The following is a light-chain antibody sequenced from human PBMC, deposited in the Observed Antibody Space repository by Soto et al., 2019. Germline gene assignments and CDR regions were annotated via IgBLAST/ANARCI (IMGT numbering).Light chain of an antibody. CDR1: QDVSNY. CDR2: DAS. CDR3: QQYDNLPLT. Sequence: DIQMTQSPSSLSASVGDSVPITCQASQDVSNYLDWYQQKPGQAPKLLIYDASTMDRGVPSRFSGSGSGTDFTFTISSLQPEDIATYYCQQYDNLPLTFGGGTKVDIK. V-gene: IGKV1-33*01. J-gene: IGKJ4*01.